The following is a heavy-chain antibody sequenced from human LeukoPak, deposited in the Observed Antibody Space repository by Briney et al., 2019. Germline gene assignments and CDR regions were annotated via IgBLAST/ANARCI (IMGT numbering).Heavy chain of an antibody. D-gene: IGHD6-19*01. Sequence: GGSLRLSCAASGFTFSSYCMHWVRQAPGKGLEWVACIRHDGSNKYYADSVKGRFTISRDNSRNTLYLQLNSVRAEDTAVYYCAKDRLWEAVAGQVLNAPCYWGQGTLVTVSS. CDR2: IRHDGSNK. V-gene: IGHV3-30*02. CDR1: GFTFSSYC. CDR3: AKDRLWEAVAGQVLNAPCY. J-gene: IGHJ4*02.